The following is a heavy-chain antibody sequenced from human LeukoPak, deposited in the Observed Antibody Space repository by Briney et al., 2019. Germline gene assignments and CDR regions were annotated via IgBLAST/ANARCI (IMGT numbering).Heavy chain of an antibody. V-gene: IGHV1-18*01. D-gene: IGHD3-22*01. CDR2: ISAYNGNT. CDR3: ARLKSNCYDSSGYYDY. Sequence: ASVKVSCKASGFTFTTYGISWVRQAPGQGLEWMGWISAYNGNTNYAQKLQGRVTMATETSTSTAYMQLRSLRSDDTAVYYCARLKSNCYDSSGYYDYWGQGTLVTVSS. J-gene: IGHJ4*02. CDR1: GFTFTTYG.